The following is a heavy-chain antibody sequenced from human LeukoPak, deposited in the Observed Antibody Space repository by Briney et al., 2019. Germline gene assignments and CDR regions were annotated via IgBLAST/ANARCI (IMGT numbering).Heavy chain of an antibody. V-gene: IGHV4-30-4*01. CDR1: GGSISSGDYY. CDR3: AREGGYYDSSGYYLLYFDY. D-gene: IGHD3-22*01. Sequence: SETLSLTCTVSGGSISSGDYYWSWIRQPPGKGLEWFGYIYYSGSTYYNPSLKSRVTISVDTSKNQFSLKLSSVTAADTAVYYCAREGGYYDSSGYYLLYFDYWGQGTLVTVSS. J-gene: IGHJ4*02. CDR2: IYYSGST.